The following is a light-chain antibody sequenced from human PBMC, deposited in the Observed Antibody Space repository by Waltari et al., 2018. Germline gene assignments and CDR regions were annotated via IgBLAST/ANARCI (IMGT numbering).Light chain of an antibody. V-gene: IGLV1-40*01. J-gene: IGLJ2*01. CDR2: GNT. CDR1: SSNIGAGHD. CDR3: QSYDSSLSGVV. Sequence: SCTGSSSNIGAGHDVNWYQQLPGTAPKLLIYGNTNRPSGVPDRFSGSKSGTSASLAITGLQAEDEADYYCQSYDSSLSGVVFGGGTKLTVL.